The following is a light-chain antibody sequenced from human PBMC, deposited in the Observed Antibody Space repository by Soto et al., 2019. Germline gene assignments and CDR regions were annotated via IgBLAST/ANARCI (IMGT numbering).Light chain of an antibody. V-gene: IGLV6-57*03. Sequence: NFMLTQPHSVSESQGKTVTISCTRNSGSIATSYVQWYQQRPDSAPTTIIYDDNQRPSGVPVRFSGSIDSSSNSASLTISGLKTEDEADYYCQSYGSGNWVFGGGTQLTVL. CDR3: QSYGSGNWV. J-gene: IGLJ7*01. CDR1: SGSIATSY. CDR2: DDN.